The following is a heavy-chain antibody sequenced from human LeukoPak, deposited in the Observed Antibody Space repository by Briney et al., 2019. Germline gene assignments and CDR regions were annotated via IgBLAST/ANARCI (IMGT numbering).Heavy chain of an antibody. J-gene: IGHJ5*02. D-gene: IGHD6-13*01. CDR1: GGTFISYA. V-gene: IGHV1-69*05. CDR2: IIPIFGKA. Sequence: SSVKVSCKASGGTFISYAISWVRQAPGQGLEWMGRIIPIFGKANYAQKFQGRVTITTDESTSTAYMELSSLRSEDTAVEYCAGDTLGSSSWYVGGFDPWGQGTLVTVSS. CDR3: AGDTLGSSSWYVGGFDP.